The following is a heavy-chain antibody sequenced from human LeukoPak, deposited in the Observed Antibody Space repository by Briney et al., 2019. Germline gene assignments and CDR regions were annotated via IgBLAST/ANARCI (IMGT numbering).Heavy chain of an antibody. D-gene: IGHD3-3*01. CDR1: GFTFSSYA. J-gene: IGHJ4*02. Sequence: GRSLRLPCAASGFTFSSYAMHWVRQAPGKGLEWVAVIPYDGSNKYYADSVKGRFTISRDNSKNTLYLQMNSLRAEDTAVYYCARDPAYYDFWSGYYTTGDHFDYWGQGTLVTVSS. CDR3: ARDPAYYDFWSGYYTTGDHFDY. V-gene: IGHV3-30-3*01. CDR2: IPYDGSNK.